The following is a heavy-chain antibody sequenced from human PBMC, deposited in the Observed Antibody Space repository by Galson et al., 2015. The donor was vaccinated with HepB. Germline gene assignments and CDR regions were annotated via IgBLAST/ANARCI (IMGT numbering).Heavy chain of an antibody. CDR2: ISGRGGST. CDR3: AKEENYSDDY. D-gene: IGHD1-26*01. Sequence: SLRLSCAATGFTFSSYAMSWVRQAPGKGLEWVSGISGRGGSTDYADSVKGRFTISRDNSKNTLYLQMNSLRAEDTAVYYCAKEENYSDDYWGQGTLATVSS. CDR1: GFTFSSYA. V-gene: IGHV3-23*01. J-gene: IGHJ4*02.